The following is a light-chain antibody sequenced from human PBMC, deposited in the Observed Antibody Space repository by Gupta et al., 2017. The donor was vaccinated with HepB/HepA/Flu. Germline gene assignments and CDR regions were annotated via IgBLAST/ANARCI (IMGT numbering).Light chain of an antibody. Sequence: QSALTQPASVSESPGQSITISCPGSSSDIGSDNYVSWYQQLPGKAPKLIIFDVTKRPAGLSARFSGSKSGNTASLTISGLQVEDEADYYCSSFTTSSTWVFGGGTKLTVL. CDR1: SSDIGSDNY. V-gene: IGLV2-14*01. CDR3: SSFTTSSTWV. J-gene: IGLJ3*02. CDR2: DVT.